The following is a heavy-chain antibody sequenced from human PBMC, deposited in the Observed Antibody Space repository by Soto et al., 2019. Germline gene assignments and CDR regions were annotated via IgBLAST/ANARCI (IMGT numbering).Heavy chain of an antibody. Sequence: GESLKISCKGSGYSFTSYWIGWVRQMPGKGLGWMGIIYPGDSDTRYSPSFQGQVTISADKSISTAYLQWSSLKASDTAMYYCARHSYDFWTIDYYYYGMDVWGQGTTVTVSS. CDR3: ARHSYDFWTIDYYYYGMDV. V-gene: IGHV5-51*01. J-gene: IGHJ6*02. CDR1: GYSFTSYW. D-gene: IGHD3-3*01. CDR2: IYPGDSDT.